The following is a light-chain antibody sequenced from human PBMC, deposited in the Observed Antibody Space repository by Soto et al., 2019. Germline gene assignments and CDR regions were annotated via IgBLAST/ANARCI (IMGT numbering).Light chain of an antibody. CDR3: SSYAGRNIL. V-gene: IGLV2-8*01. CDR2: EVN. CDR1: SSDVGGYNY. Sequence: QSVLTQPPSASGSPGQSVTISCTATSSDVGGYNYVSWYQHHPGKAPKLLIYEVNKRPSGVPDRFSGSKSGNTASLTVSGLQAEDEADYSCSSYAGRNILFGTGTKVTVL. J-gene: IGLJ1*01.